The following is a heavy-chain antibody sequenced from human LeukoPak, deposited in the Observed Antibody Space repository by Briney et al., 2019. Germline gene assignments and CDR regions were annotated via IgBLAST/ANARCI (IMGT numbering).Heavy chain of an antibody. CDR3: ATYNSGTIDH. J-gene: IGHJ4*02. V-gene: IGHV3-33*03. CDR2: IWYDGSEK. D-gene: IGHD1-1*01. CDR1: GFTFRNYW. Sequence: GGSLRLSCAASGFTFRNYWMTWVRQAPGKGLEWVAVIWYDGSEKYYADSVKGRFTVSRDNSNNMLYLQMDSLRAEDTAVYYCATYNSGTIDHWGQGTLVTVSS.